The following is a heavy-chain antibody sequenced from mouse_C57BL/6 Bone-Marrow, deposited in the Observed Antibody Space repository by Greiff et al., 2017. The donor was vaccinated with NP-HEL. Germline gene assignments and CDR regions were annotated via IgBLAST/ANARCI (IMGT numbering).Heavy chain of an antibody. Sequence: EVKLVESGGGLVKPGGSLKLSCAASGFTFSSYAMSWVRQTPEKRLEWVATISDGGSYTYYPDNVKGRFTISRDNAKDNLYLQMSHLKSEDTAMYYCARDSFFLFDYWGQGTTLTVSS. J-gene: IGHJ2*01. CDR3: ARDSFFLFDY. D-gene: IGHD3-1*01. CDR2: ISDGGSYT. CDR1: GFTFSSYA. V-gene: IGHV5-4*01.